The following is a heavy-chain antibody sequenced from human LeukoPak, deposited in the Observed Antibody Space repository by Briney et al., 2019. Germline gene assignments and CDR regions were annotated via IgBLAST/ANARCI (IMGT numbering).Heavy chain of an antibody. CDR2: IYSGGST. V-gene: IGHV3-66*01. CDR3: ATRQQVTSGLDV. D-gene: IGHD4-23*01. CDR1: GFTVSSNY. Sequence: GGSLRLSCAASGFTVSSNYMSWVRQAPGKGLEWVSVIYSGGSTYYADSVKGRFTISRDNSKNTLYLQMNSLRAEDAAVYFCATRQQVTSGLDVWGQGTTVTVSS. J-gene: IGHJ6*02.